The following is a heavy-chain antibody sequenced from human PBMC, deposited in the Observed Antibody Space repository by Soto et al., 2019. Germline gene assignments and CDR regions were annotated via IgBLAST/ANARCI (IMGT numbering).Heavy chain of an antibody. CDR1: GFTFSSYA. V-gene: IGHV3-23*01. J-gene: IGHJ4*02. D-gene: IGHD2-2*01. CDR3: AKDRGYCSSTSCYGMENYFDY. CDR2: ISGSGGST. Sequence: SLRLSCAASGFTFSSYAMSWVRQAPGKGLEWVSAISGSGGSTYYADSVKGRFTISRDNSKNTLYLQMNSLRAEDTAVYYCAKDRGYCSSTSCYGMENYFDYWGQGTLVTVSS.